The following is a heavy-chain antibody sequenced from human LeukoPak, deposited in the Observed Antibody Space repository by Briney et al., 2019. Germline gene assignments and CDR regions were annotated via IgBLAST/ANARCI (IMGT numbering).Heavy chain of an antibody. Sequence: GGSLRLSCAASGFTFSSYWMHWVRQAPGEGLVWVSRINSDGSSTTYADSVRGRFTISRDNAKNTLYLQMNSLRAEDTAVYYCVRDEWGHGIYWGQGTLVTVSS. V-gene: IGHV3-74*01. CDR2: INSDGSST. D-gene: IGHD1-26*01. J-gene: IGHJ4*02. CDR1: GFTFSSYW. CDR3: VRDEWGHGIY.